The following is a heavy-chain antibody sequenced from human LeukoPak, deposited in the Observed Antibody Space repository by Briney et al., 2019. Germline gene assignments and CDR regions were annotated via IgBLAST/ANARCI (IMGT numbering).Heavy chain of an antibody. Sequence: PSETLSLTCTVSGGSISSYYWSWIRQPPGKGLEWIGYIYYSGSTNYNPSLKSRVTISVDTTKNQFSLKLSSVTAADTAVYYCARLYDFWSGYYPNWGQGTTVTVSS. CDR1: GGSISSYY. CDR3: ARLYDFWSGYYPN. J-gene: IGHJ6*02. CDR2: IYYSGST. D-gene: IGHD3-3*01. V-gene: IGHV4-59*01.